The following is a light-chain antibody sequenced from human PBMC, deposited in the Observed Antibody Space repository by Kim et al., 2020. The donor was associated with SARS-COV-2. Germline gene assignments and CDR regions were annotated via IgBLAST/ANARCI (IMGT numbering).Light chain of an antibody. Sequence: IKLTSARTVENGSYAIAWHPQRPEKGPRYLMKLNSDGSHSKGDGIPDRFSGASSGAERSLTLSSLQSEDEADYYCQTLGTGIHVIFGGGTQLTV. CDR3: QTLGTGIHVI. CDR1: VENGSYA. J-gene: IGLJ2*01. V-gene: IGLV4-69*01. CDR2: LNSDGSH.